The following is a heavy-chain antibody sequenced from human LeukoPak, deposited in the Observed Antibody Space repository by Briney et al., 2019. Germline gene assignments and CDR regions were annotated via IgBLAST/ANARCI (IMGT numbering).Heavy chain of an antibody. CDR3: AKMPGHSWRVSDY. V-gene: IGHV3-48*03. J-gene: IGHJ4*02. CDR2: ISSSGSTI. CDR1: GFTFSSYE. Sequence: PGGSLRLSCAASGFTFSSYEMNWVRQAPGKGLEWVSYISSSGSTIYYADSVKGRFTISRDNSKNTLYLQMNSLRAEDTAVYYCAKMPGHSWRVSDYWGQGTLITVSS. D-gene: IGHD1-1*01.